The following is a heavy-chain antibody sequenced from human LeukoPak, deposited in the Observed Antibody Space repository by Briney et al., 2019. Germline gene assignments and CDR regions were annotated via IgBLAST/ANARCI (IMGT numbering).Heavy chain of an antibody. V-gene: IGHV3-33*01. CDR1: GFTFSSYG. CDR3: ASDSLRRLMMVRGVNDAFDM. J-gene: IGHJ3*02. Sequence: GGSLRLSCAASGFTFSSYGMHWVRQAPGKGLEWVAVIWYDGSNKYYADSVKGRFTISRDNSKNTLYLQMNSLKTEDTAVYYCASDSLRRLMMVRGVNDAFDMWGQGTMVTVPP. CDR2: IWYDGSNK. D-gene: IGHD3-10*01.